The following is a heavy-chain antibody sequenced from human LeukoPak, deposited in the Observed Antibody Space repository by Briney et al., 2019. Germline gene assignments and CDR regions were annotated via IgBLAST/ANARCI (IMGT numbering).Heavy chain of an antibody. V-gene: IGHV3-49*04. J-gene: IGHJ4*02. D-gene: IGHD6-19*01. CDR1: GFTFSDYV. Sequence: GGALRLSCTASGFTFSDYVMTWVRPARGKGLEGVGFIRNKANGGTAHYTESVKASFTLSRDDSKTIAYLLMNSVKTDDTAVYYCSGAYSSGWLGINQYWGQGVLVTVAA. CDR3: SGAYSSGWLGINQY. CDR2: IRNKANGGTA.